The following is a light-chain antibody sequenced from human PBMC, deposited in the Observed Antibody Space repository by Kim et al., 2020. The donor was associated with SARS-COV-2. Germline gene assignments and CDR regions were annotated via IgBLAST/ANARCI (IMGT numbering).Light chain of an antibody. CDR2: GTS. CDR1: TGAVTSGYY. Sequence: PGGTGTLTCASSTGAVTSGYYPNWFQQKPGQAPRALIYGTSNKHSWTPARFSGSLLGGKAALTLSGVQPEDEAEYYCLLYYGGDWVFGGGTQLTVL. CDR3: LLYYGGDWV. J-gene: IGLJ3*02. V-gene: IGLV7-43*01.